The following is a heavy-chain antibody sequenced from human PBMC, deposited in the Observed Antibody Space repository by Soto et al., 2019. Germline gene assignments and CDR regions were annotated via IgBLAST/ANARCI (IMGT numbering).Heavy chain of an antibody. J-gene: IGHJ3*02. CDR2: IYHSGST. Sequence: SETLSLTCAVSGGSISSGGYSWSWIRQPPGKGLEWIGYIYHSGSTYYNPSLKSRVTISVDRSKNQFSLKLSSVTAADTAVYYCARSKISYDTNHDAFDSWGQGTMVTVSS. CDR3: ARSKISYDTNHDAFDS. V-gene: IGHV4-30-2*01. CDR1: GGSISSGGYS. D-gene: IGHD3-22*01.